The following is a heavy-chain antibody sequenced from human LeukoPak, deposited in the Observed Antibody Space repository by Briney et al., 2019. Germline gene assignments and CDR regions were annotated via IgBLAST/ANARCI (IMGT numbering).Heavy chain of an antibody. Sequence: QSGGSLRLSCAASGFTFSSYAMHWVRQAPGKGLEWVAVISYDGSNKYYADSVKGRFTISRDNSKNTLYLQMNSLRAEDTAVYYCARLPSYSGYDVGAFDYWGQGTLVTVSS. D-gene: IGHD5-12*01. CDR1: GFTFSSYA. V-gene: IGHV3-30-3*01. CDR2: ISYDGSNK. CDR3: ARLPSYSGYDVGAFDY. J-gene: IGHJ4*02.